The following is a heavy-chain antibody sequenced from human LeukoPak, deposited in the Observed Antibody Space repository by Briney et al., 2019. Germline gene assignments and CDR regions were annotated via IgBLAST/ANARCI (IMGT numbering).Heavy chain of an antibody. CDR1: GYTFTSYG. Sequence: GASVKVSCKASGYTFTSYGISWVRQAPGQGLEWMGWISAYNGNTNYAQKLQGRVTITRDMSTSTAYMELSSLRSEDTAVYYCAADLDYYDSSGSPGDYWGQGTLVTVSS. CDR2: ISAYNGNT. D-gene: IGHD3-22*01. V-gene: IGHV1-18*01. CDR3: AADLDYYDSSGSPGDY. J-gene: IGHJ4*02.